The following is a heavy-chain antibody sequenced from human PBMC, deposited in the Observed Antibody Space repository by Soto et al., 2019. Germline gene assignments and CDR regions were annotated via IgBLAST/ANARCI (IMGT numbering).Heavy chain of an antibody. J-gene: IGHJ4*02. V-gene: IGHV3-33*01. CDR2: IWYDGSNK. Sequence: VQLVESGGGVVQPGRSLRLSCAASGFTFSSYGMHWVRQAPGKGLEWVAVIWYDGSNKYYADSVKGRFTISRDNSKNTLYLQMNSLRAEDTAVYYCARESRDYALSAYFDYWGQGTLVTVSS. D-gene: IGHD4-17*01. CDR1: GFTFSSYG. CDR3: ARESRDYALSAYFDY.